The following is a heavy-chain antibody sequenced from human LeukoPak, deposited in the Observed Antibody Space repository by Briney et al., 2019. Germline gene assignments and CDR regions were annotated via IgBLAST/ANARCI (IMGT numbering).Heavy chain of an antibody. D-gene: IGHD3-10*01. Sequence: PGGSLRLSCAASGFPFSTYWMSWVRQAPGKGLEWVANINQDGTEKYYVDSVKGRFTISRDYAKNSLYLRMNSLRVEDTAVYYCAKVAKYYYGPETYYFFEQWGQGTPVTASS. J-gene: IGHJ4*02. CDR3: AKVAKYYYGPETYYFFEQ. CDR1: GFPFSTYW. V-gene: IGHV3-7*01. CDR2: INQDGTEK.